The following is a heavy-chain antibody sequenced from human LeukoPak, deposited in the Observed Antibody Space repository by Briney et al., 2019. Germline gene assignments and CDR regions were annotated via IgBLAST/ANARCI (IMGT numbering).Heavy chain of an antibody. Sequence: GGSLGLSCVASGFTFGSYWMTWVRQAPGKGLEWVANIQPDGSQGLYVDSVKGRFIISRDNAKKSLYLQMNSLRAEDTAVYYCTRDPLYGALDSWGQGTLVTASS. V-gene: IGHV3-7*01. D-gene: IGHD4-17*01. CDR1: GFTFGSYW. CDR3: TRDPLYGALDS. J-gene: IGHJ4*02. CDR2: IQPDGSQG.